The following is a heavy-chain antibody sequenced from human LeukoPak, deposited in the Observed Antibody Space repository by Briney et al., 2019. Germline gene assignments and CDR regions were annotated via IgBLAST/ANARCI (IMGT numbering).Heavy chain of an antibody. Sequence: GGSLRLSCAASGFTFRSYAMSWVRQAPGKGLEWVSAISGSGGSTYYADSVKGRFTISRDNSKNTLYLQMNSLRAEDTAVYYCAKQRWLQFVCFDYWGQGTLVNVSS. CDR2: ISGSGGST. V-gene: IGHV3-23*01. D-gene: IGHD5-24*01. CDR3: AKQRWLQFVCFDY. CDR1: GFTFRSYA. J-gene: IGHJ4*02.